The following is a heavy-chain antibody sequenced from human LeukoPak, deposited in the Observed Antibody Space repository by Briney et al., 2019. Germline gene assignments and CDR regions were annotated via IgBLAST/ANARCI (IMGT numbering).Heavy chain of an antibody. J-gene: IGHJ6*03. CDR3: ASPGSSRGYSGPRNYYYYYMDV. CDR2: INTNTGNP. CDR1: GYTFTSYG. D-gene: IGHD5-12*01. V-gene: IGHV7-4-1*02. Sequence: ASVKVSCKASGYTFTSYGISWVRQAPGQGLEWMGWINTNTGNPTYAQGFTGRFVFSLDTSVSTAYLRISSLKAEDTAVYYCASPGSSRGYSGPRNYYYYYMDVWGKGTTVTVSS.